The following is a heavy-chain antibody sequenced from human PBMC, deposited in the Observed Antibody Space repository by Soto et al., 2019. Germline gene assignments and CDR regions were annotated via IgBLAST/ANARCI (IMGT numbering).Heavy chain of an antibody. D-gene: IGHD3-16*01. J-gene: IGHJ3*02. V-gene: IGHV4-30-4*01. CDR3: ANLVILTFGGVMGPNDEFHI. CDR2: SYYSENT. Sequence: PSESLSFTCTVSGVSISRSDYYSTWVRQTPKKCLEWIGYSYYSENTYSNLSCKMILTISGGTGRYQFSLSLSSGTAPDTAGYYCANLVILTFGGVMGPNDEFHIWGQAPMVS. CDR1: GVSISRSDYY.